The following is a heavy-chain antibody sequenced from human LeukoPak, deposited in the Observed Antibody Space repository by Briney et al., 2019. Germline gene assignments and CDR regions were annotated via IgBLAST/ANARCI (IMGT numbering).Heavy chain of an antibody. CDR1: GFTFSSYS. V-gene: IGHV3-21*01. D-gene: IGHD6-13*01. CDR2: ISSSSSYI. CDR3: ARDIAAAGIAFDI. Sequence: GGSLRLSCAASGFTFSSYSMNWVRQAPGKGLEWVSSISSSSSYIYYADSVKGRFTISRDNAKNSLYLQMNSLRAEDTAVYYCARDIAAAGIAFDIWGQGTMVTVSS. J-gene: IGHJ3*02.